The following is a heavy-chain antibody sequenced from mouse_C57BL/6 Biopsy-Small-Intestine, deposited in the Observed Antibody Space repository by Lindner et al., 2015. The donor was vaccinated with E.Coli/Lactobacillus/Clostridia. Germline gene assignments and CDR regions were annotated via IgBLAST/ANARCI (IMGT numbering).Heavy chain of an antibody. D-gene: IGHD2-2*01. CDR2: ISTYDGNS. CDR1: DYASIKYG. V-gene: IGHV1-7*01. Sequence: SVKVSCKPSDYASIKYGFSWVRQAPGHGPEWMGWISTYDGNSKYGHRLQDRLTLTTDTSTGTAQLELRNLRSDDTAMYYCVREGAFGPGHGYHAFDLWGQGTMVTVSS. CDR3: VREGAFGPGHGYHAFDL. J-gene: IGHJ1*01.